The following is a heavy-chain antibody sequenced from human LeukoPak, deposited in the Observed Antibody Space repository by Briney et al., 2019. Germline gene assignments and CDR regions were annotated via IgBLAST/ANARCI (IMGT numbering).Heavy chain of an antibody. CDR1: GFTFSSYA. CDR3: ARDIGPDKGYFDWLLYFDY. CDR2: ISSNGGST. D-gene: IGHD3-9*01. Sequence: GGSLRLSCAASGFTFSSYAMHWVRQAPGKGLEYVSAISSNGGSTYYANSVKGRFTISRDNSMNTLYLQMGSLRAEDMAVYYCARDIGPDKGYFDWLLYFDYWGQGTLVTVSS. V-gene: IGHV3-64*01. J-gene: IGHJ4*02.